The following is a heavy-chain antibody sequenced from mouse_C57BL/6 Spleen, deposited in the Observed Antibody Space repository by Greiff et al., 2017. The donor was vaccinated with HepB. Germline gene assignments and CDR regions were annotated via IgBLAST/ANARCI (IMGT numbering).Heavy chain of an antibody. J-gene: IGHJ4*01. D-gene: IGHD2-4*01. CDR1: GYSITSGYY. Sequence: ESGPGLVKPSQSLSLTCSVTGYSITSGYYWNWIRQFPGNKLEWMGYISYDGSNNYNPSLKNRISITRDTSKNQFFLKLNSVTTEDTATYYCAREYYDYDYYAMDYWGQGTSVTVSS. CDR3: AREYYDYDYYAMDY. V-gene: IGHV3-6*01. CDR2: ISYDGSN.